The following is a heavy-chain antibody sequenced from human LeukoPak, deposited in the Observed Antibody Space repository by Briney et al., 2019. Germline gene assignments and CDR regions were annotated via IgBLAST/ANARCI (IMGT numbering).Heavy chain of an antibody. V-gene: IGHV4-31*03. Sequence: PSETLSLTCTVPGGSINSGGYYWTWIRQHPEKGLEWIGYIYYSGTTYYNPSLKSRVTISIDTSKNQFSLNLSSVTAAGTAVYYCARGGYDSTGYSVYYFDFWGQGTLVTVSS. CDR1: GGSINSGGYY. J-gene: IGHJ4*02. CDR3: ARGGYDSTGYSVYYFDF. D-gene: IGHD3-22*01. CDR2: IYYSGTT.